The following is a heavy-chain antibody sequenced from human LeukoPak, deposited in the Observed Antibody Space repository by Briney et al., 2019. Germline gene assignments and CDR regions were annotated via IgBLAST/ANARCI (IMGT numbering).Heavy chain of an antibody. CDR1: GFIVSDHY. CDR3: ARLFRDTYPRYFDL. J-gene: IGHJ2*01. V-gene: IGHV3-72*01. CDR2: TRNKPNSYTT. Sequence: PGGSLRLSCAASGFIVSDHYMDWVRQAPGKGLEWVGRTRNKPNSYTTEYAASVKGRFTISRDDSKDLVYLQMSSLKTEDTAVYYCARLFRDTYPRYFDLWGRGTLVTVSS. D-gene: IGHD2-21*01.